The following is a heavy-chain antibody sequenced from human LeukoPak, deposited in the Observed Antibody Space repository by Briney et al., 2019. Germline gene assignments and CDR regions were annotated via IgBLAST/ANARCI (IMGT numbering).Heavy chain of an antibody. J-gene: IGHJ3*02. D-gene: IGHD2-21*01. CDR2: IYYSGST. Sequence: SQTLSLTCPVSGGSISSGDYYWSWIRQPPGKGLEWIGYIYYSGSTYYNPSLKSRVTISVDTSKNQFSLKLSSVTAADTAVYYCATLWSLVDAFDIWGQGTMVTVSS. CDR3: ATLWSLVDAFDI. V-gene: IGHV4-30-4*01. CDR1: GGSISSGDYY.